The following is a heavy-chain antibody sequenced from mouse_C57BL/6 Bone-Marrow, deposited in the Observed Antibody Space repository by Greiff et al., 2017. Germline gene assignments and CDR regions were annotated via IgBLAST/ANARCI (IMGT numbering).Heavy chain of an antibody. V-gene: IGHV14-4*01. CDR2: IDPENGDT. Sequence: VQLQQSGAELVRPGASVKLSCTASGFNFKDDYMHWVKQRPEQGLEWIGWIDPENGDTEYASKFQGKATITADTSSNTAYLQLSSLTSEDAAVYYCTTSADGCCFLFAYGGRGTLVTVSA. CDR1: GFNFKDDY. J-gene: IGHJ3*01. D-gene: IGHD2-3*01. CDR3: TTSADGCCFLFAY.